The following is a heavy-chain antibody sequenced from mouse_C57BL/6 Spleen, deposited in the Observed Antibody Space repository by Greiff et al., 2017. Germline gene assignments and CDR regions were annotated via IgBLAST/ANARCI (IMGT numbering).Heavy chain of an antibody. J-gene: IGHJ2*01. D-gene: IGHD1-1*01. Sequence: EVKLVESGGDLVKPGGSLKLSCAASGFTFSSYGMSWVRQTPDKRLEWVATISSGGSYTYYPDSVKGRFTISSGHDKNTLYLQMSSLKSEDTDMYYGARGAYYGSASFDYWGQGTTRTVSS. V-gene: IGHV5-6*01. CDR3: ARGAYYGSASFDY. CDR2: ISSGGSYT. CDR1: GFTFSSYG.